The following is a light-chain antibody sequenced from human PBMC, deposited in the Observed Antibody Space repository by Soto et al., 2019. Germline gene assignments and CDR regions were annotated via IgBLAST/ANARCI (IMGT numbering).Light chain of an antibody. Sequence: QSVLTQPASVSGSPGQSITISCTGTSSDVGGYNYVSWYQQHPGKAPKLMIYEVSNRPSGVSNRFSGSKSGNTASQTISGLQAEDEADYYCSSYTSSSTLVVFGGGTKVTVL. CDR1: SSDVGGYNY. CDR3: SSYTSSSTLVV. J-gene: IGLJ2*01. CDR2: EVS. V-gene: IGLV2-14*01.